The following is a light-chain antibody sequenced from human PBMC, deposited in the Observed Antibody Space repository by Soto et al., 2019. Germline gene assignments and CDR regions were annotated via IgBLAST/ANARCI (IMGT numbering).Light chain of an antibody. CDR1: SSDVGAYNY. CDR3: CSYAVSYMV. V-gene: IGLV2-11*01. CDR2: DVS. Sequence: QSALTQPRSVSGSPGQSVALSCTGTSSDVGAYNYVSWYQQHPGKAPKLMIYDVSERPSGVPDRFSGSKSGNTASLTISGLQAEDEADYYCCSYAVSYMVFGGGTKLTVL. J-gene: IGLJ2*01.